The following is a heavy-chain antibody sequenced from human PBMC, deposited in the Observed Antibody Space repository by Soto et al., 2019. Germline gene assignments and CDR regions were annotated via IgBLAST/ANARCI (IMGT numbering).Heavy chain of an antibody. Sequence: GXSVKVSFRASGFTFNRQDMRWVRQAPGQGLEWMGGIIPMVGTTHYAEKFQERVTITTDESTGTAYLELSSLKSDDTAVYYCATREGSESYSFDYWGPGTLVTVSS. CDR2: IIPMVGTT. J-gene: IGHJ4*02. CDR1: GFTFNRQD. CDR3: ATREGSESYSFDY. D-gene: IGHD3-10*01. V-gene: IGHV1-69*05.